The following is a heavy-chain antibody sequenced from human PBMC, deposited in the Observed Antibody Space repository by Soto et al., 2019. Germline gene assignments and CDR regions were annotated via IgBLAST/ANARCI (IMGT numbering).Heavy chain of an antibody. Sequence: SETLSLTCTVSGGSISSSSYYWGWIRQPPGKGLEWIGIVYYDGSAFYTPSLKSQVTISVDTSETQVSLKLTSVTAADTAMYFCSGLFRYSSSFYSFDLWGQGNMVNVS. CDR1: GGSISSSSYY. D-gene: IGHD2-2*01. CDR2: VYYDGSA. CDR3: SGLFRYSSSFYSFDL. V-gene: IGHV4-39*01. J-gene: IGHJ3*01.